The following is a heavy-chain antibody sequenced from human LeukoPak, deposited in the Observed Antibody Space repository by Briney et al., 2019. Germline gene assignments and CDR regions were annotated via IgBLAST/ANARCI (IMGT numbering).Heavy chain of an antibody. CDR3: TRDQSAGTTTGWFDP. V-gene: IGHV3-23*01. Sequence: GGSLRLSCVASGFTFSTYAMSWVRQAPGKGLEWVAFISGSGRNTYYADSVKGRFTISRDNSKNTVHLQMNSLRAEDTAVYYCTRDQSAGTTTGWFDPWGQGTLVTVSS. J-gene: IGHJ5*02. D-gene: IGHD1-26*01. CDR2: ISGSGRNT. CDR1: GFTFSTYA.